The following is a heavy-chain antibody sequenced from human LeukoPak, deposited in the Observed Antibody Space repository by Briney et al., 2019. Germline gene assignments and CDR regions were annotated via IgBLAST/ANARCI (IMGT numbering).Heavy chain of an antibody. D-gene: IGHD3-22*01. J-gene: IGHJ4*02. CDR3: AREDYYDSGSSDY. CDR2: MNPNSGNT. Sequence: ASVKVSCKASGYTFTSYDINWVRQATGQGLEWMGWMNPNSGNTAYAQKFQGRVTITRNTSISTAYMELSSLRSEDTAMYYCAREDYYDSGSSDYWGQGTLVTVSS. CDR1: GYTFTSYD. V-gene: IGHV1-8*03.